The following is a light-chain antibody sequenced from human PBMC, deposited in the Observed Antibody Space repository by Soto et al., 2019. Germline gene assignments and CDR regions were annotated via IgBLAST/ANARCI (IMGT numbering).Light chain of an antibody. CDR2: DAS. CDR1: QPISSW. V-gene: IGKV1-5*01. CDR3: QQYENYWT. Sequence: DIQMTQSPPTLSASVGDRVTITCRASQPISSWLAWYHRKPGKAPKLLIYDASNLESGVPSRFSGSGSGTEFTLTISSLQPEDFGIYYCQQYENYWTFGQGTKVEIK. J-gene: IGKJ1*01.